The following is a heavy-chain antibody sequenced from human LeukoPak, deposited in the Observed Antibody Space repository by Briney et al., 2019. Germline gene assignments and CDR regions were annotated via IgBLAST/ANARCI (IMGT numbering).Heavy chain of an antibody. CDR1: GYTFTSYG. D-gene: IGHD1-26*01. V-gene: IGHV1-2*02. CDR3: ARAVSGAYYYYYMDV. J-gene: IGHJ6*03. Sequence: ASVKVSCKASGYTFTSYGISWVRRAPGRGLEWMGWINPNSGGTNYAQKFQGRVTMTRDTSISTAYMELSSLRSDDSAVYYCARAVSGAYYYYYMDVWGKGTTVTVSS. CDR2: INPNSGGT.